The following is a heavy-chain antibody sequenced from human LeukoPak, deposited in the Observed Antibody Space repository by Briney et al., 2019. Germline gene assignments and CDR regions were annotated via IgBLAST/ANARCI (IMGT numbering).Heavy chain of an antibody. CDR3: ARDVAAVVGPPGY. V-gene: IGHV3-48*01. CDR2: IDARSGIT. Sequence: GGSLRLSCAASGFTFTIFGLNWVCQAPGKGPEWVSYIDARSGITYYADSVQGRFTISRDNAKESVFLQMNSLRADDTAVYYCARDVAAVVGPPGYWGQGTLVTVSS. CDR1: GFTFTIFG. J-gene: IGHJ4*02. D-gene: IGHD6-25*01.